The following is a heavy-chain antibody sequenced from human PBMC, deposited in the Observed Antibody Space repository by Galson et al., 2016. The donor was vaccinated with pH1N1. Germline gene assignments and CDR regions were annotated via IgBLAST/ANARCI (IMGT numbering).Heavy chain of an antibody. J-gene: IGHJ4*02. Sequence: HWVRQAPGQGLEWMGIIDPSDGTTTYSQKFQGRITMTRDTPTNSVYMELSSLTPDDTAVYYCARRYYFDYWGQGTLITVSS. V-gene: IGHV1-46*01. CDR3: ARRYYFDY. CDR2: IDPSDGTT.